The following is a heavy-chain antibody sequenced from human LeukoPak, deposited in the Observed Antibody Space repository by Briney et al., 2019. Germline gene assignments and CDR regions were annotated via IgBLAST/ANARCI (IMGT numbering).Heavy chain of an antibody. J-gene: IGHJ6*04. CDR1: GGTFSSYA. CDR3: AREDTAMVMDV. Sequence: ASVKVSCKASGGTFSSYAISWVRQAPGQGLEWVGGIIPIFGTANYAQKFQGRVTITADKSTSTAYMELSSLRSEDTAVYYCAREDTAMVMDVWGKGTTVTVSS. V-gene: IGHV1-69*06. D-gene: IGHD5-18*01. CDR2: IIPIFGTA.